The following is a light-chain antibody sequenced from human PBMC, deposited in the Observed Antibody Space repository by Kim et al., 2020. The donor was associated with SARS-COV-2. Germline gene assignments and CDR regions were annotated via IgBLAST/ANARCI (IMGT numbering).Light chain of an antibody. V-gene: IGKV1-39*01. CDR1: QSIDTY. Sequence: ASAEDRVTITCRASQSIDTYLNWYQQKPGKAPKLLIYAASTLQTGVPSRFSGSGSGTDFSLTISSLQTEDFATYYCQQSHSFPWTFGQGTKVDIK. CDR3: QQSHSFPWT. J-gene: IGKJ1*01. CDR2: AAS.